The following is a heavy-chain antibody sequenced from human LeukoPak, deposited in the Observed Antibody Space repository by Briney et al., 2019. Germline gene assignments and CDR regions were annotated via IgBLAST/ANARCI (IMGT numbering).Heavy chain of an antibody. CDR2: INHSGST. CDR1: GYSISSGYY. J-gene: IGHJ5*02. CDR3: ARGHRYCSSTSCFSGWFDP. Sequence: SETLSLTCAVSGYSISSGYYWSWIRQPPGKGLEWIGEINHSGSTNYNPSLKSRVTISVDTSKNQFSLKLSSVTAADTAVYYCARGHRYCSSTSCFSGWFDPWGQGTLVTVSS. D-gene: IGHD2-2*01. V-gene: IGHV4-34*01.